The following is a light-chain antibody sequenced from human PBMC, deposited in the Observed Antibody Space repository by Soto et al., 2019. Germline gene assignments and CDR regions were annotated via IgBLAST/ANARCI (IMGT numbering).Light chain of an antibody. CDR2: AND. J-gene: IGLJ3*02. Sequence: QSVLTQPPSASGTPGRRVTISCSGRNSNIGTNTVTWYQQLPGEAPKLLIYANDQRPSGVPDRFSGSKSGTSASLAISGLQSGDEADYFCAAWDASRSGPVFGGGTQLTVL. V-gene: IGLV1-44*01. CDR3: AAWDASRSGPV. CDR1: NSNIGTNT.